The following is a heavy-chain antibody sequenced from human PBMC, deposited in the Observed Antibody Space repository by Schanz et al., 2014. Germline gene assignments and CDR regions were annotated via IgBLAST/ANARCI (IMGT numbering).Heavy chain of an antibody. CDR2: VSSSSSYT. CDR3: ARGLIAAAGGAFDY. D-gene: IGHD6-13*01. CDR1: GFTFSDYY. V-gene: IGHV3-11*05. J-gene: IGHJ4*02. Sequence: VHLVESGGGLVQPGGSLRLSCAASGFTFSDYYMSWIRQAPGKGLEWVSYVSSSSSYTHYADSVKGRFTISRDNAKNTLYLQMNSLRAGDAAVYYCARGLIAAAGGAFDYWGQGTLVAVSA.